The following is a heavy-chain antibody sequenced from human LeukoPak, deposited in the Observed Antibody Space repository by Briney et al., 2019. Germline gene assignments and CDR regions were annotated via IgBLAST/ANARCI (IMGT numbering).Heavy chain of an antibody. V-gene: IGHV3-23*01. CDR3: ATPRRITMVRGVTPSSY. CDR1: GFTFSSYG. D-gene: IGHD3-10*01. Sequence: GGSLRLSCAVSGFTFSSYGMSWVRQAPGKGLEWVSAISGSGGSTYYADSVKGRFTISRDNSKNTLYLQMNSLRAEDTAVYYCATPRRITMVRGVTPSSYWGQGTLVTVSS. CDR2: ISGSGGST. J-gene: IGHJ4*02.